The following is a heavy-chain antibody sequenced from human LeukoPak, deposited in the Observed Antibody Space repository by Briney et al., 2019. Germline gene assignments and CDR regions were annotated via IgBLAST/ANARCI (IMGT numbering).Heavy chain of an antibody. CDR1: GFTFSSYW. V-gene: IGHV3-74*01. D-gene: IGHD3-22*01. CDR3: ARADYYDSSGYLVYYYMDV. Sequence: GGSLRPSCAASGFTFSSYWMHWVRQAPGKGLVWVSRINSDGSSTSYVDSVKGRFTISRDNAKNSLYLQMNSLRAEDTAVYYCARADYYDSSGYLVYYYMDVWGKGTTVTVSS. CDR2: INSDGSST. J-gene: IGHJ6*03.